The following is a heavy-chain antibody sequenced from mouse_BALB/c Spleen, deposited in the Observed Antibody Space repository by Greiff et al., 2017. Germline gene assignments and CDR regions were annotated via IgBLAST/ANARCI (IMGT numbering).Heavy chain of an antibody. CDR2: INPSSGYT. Sequence: VQLQQSAADLARPGASVKMSCKASGYTFTSYTMHWVKQRPGQGLEWIGYINPSSGYTEYNQKFKEKTTLTADKSSSTAYIQLSSLTSEDSAVYYCGRRGKRMSKDAMDYWGQGTAVTVSS. CDR1: GYTFTSYT. CDR3: GRRGKRMSKDAMDY. J-gene: IGHJ4*01. D-gene: IGHD2-5*01. V-gene: IGHV1-4*02.